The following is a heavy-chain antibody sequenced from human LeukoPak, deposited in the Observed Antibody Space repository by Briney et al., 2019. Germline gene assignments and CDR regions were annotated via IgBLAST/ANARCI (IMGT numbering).Heavy chain of an antibody. D-gene: IGHD6-19*01. Sequence: ASVKVSCKASGYTFTSYGISWVRQAPGQGLEWMGWISAYNGNTNYAQKLQGRVTMTTDTSTSTAYMELRSLRSDDTAGYYCARAIAGAAPLDYWGQGPLVTVSS. CDR1: GYTFTSYG. V-gene: IGHV1-18*01. CDR3: ARAIAGAAPLDY. CDR2: ISAYNGNT. J-gene: IGHJ4*02.